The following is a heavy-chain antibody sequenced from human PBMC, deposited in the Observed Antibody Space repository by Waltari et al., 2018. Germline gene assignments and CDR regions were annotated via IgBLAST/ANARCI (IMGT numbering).Heavy chain of an antibody. CDR2: VDPEAGQA. CDR1: GYTFSDYY. J-gene: IGHJ3*01. CDR3: ATALGDNTSASRPFHL. V-gene: IGHV1-69-2*01. D-gene: IGHD3-10*01. Sequence: EVQLRQSGAELRKPGTPVKISCKASGYTFSDYYIHCVQQAPGKGLQWVGLVDPEAGQAIYAEKFQGRVTITADTSTDPAYLELSSLTSEDTAVFYCATALGDNTSASRPFHLWGQGTVITVSS.